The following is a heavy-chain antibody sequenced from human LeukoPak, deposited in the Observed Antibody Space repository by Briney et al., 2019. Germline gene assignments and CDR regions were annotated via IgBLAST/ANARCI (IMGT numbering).Heavy chain of an antibody. CDR3: TTGLVLGYCSGGSCYDAKDY. Sequence: GGSLRLSCAASGFTFSNAWMSWVRQAPGKGLEWVGRIKSKTDGGTTDYAAPVKGRFTISRAESKNTLYLQMNSLKTEDTAVYYCTTGLVLGYCSGGSCYDAKDYWGQGTLVTVSS. D-gene: IGHD2-15*01. J-gene: IGHJ4*02. V-gene: IGHV3-15*01. CDR2: IKSKTDGGTT. CDR1: GFTFSNAW.